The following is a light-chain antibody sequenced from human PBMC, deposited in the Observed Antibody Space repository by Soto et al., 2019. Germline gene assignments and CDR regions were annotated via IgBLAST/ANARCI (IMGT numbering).Light chain of an antibody. J-gene: IGKJ1*01. CDR1: QSISSSY. CDR2: GAS. V-gene: IGKV3-20*01. CDR3: QQYSDSPPT. Sequence: EIVLTQSPGTLSLSPGKRATLSCRASQSISSSYLAWYQQRPGQAPRLLIYGASSRATGIPDRFSGSGSGTDFTLTISRLEPEDFAMYYCQQYSDSPPTFGQGTKVDIK.